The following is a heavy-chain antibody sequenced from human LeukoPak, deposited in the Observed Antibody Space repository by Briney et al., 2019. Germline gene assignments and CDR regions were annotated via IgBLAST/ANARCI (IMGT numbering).Heavy chain of an antibody. Sequence: PGGSLRLSCAASGFTVRNYAMNWVRQAPGKGLEWVSTIRESSGDTYYEDSVKGRFTISRDISKNTMYLQMISLRVEDTAVYFCAKRPISGNDKSFDYWGQGTLVTVSS. J-gene: IGHJ4*02. CDR2: IRESSGDT. V-gene: IGHV3-23*01. CDR3: AKRPISGNDKSFDY. D-gene: IGHD3-3*01. CDR1: GFTVRNYA.